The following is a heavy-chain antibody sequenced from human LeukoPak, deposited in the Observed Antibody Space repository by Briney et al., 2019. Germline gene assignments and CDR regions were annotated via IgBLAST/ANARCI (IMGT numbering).Heavy chain of an antibody. V-gene: IGHV4-34*01. CDR1: GGSFSGYY. Sequence: SSETLSLTCAVYGGSFSGYYWSWIRRPPGKGLEWIGEINHSGSTNYNPSLKSRVTISVDTSKDQFSLKLSSVTAADTAVYYCARRPLYGSGPRVDYWGQGTLVTASS. J-gene: IGHJ4*02. CDR2: INHSGST. D-gene: IGHD3-10*01. CDR3: ARRPLYGSGPRVDY.